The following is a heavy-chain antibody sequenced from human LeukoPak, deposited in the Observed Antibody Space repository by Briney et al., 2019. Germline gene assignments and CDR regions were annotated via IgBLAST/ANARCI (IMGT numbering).Heavy chain of an antibody. CDR1: GGSFSGYY. V-gene: IGHV4-34*01. D-gene: IGHD6-19*01. CDR2: INHSGST. J-gene: IGHJ5*02. Sequence: SETLSLTCAVYGGSFSGYYWSWIRQPPGKGLEWIGEINHSGSTNYNPSLKSRVTISVDTSKNQFSLKLSSVTAADTAVYYCARRSARRWLVRDSNWFDPWGQGTLVTVSS. CDR3: ARRSARRWLVRDSNWFDP.